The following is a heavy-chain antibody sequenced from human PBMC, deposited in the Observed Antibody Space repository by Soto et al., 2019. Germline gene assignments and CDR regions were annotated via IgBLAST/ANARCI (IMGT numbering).Heavy chain of an antibody. V-gene: IGHV4-4*07. CDR1: GGSISSYY. Sequence: PSETLSLTCTVSGGSISSYYWSWIRQPAGKGLEWIGRIYTSGSTNYNPSLKSRVTISVDTSKNQFSLKLSSVTAADTAVYYCARGLGIQLWENYYYYYGMDVWGQGTTVTVSS. D-gene: IGHD5-18*01. CDR3: ARGLGIQLWENYYYYYGMDV. CDR2: IYTSGST. J-gene: IGHJ6*02.